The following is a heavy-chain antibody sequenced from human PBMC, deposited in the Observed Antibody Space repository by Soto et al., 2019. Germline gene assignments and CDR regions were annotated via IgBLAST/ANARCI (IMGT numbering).Heavy chain of an antibody. D-gene: IGHD3-22*01. Sequence: GGSLRLSCAASGFTFSSYAMSWVRQAPWKGLEWVSAISGSGGSTYYADSVKGRFTISRDNSKNTLYLQMNSLRAEDTAVYYCAIDTYYYDSSGYLVYWGKGTLVTVSS. V-gene: IGHV3-23*01. J-gene: IGHJ4*02. CDR1: GFTFSSYA. CDR3: AIDTYYYDSSGYLVY. CDR2: ISGSGGST.